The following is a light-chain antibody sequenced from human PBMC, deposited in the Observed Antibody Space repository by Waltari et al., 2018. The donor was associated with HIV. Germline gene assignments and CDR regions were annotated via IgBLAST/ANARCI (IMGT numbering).Light chain of an antibody. CDR3: QSYDRSLSGYVV. Sequence: QSLLTQPPSVSGAPGPRVTISCTGSSSNIGAGFDVHWYQQLPGTVPKLLIYGNSHRPAGVPNRFSGSKSGTSASLAITGLQAGDEADYYCQSYDRSLSGYVVFGGGTKLTVL. V-gene: IGLV1-40*01. CDR2: GNS. CDR1: SSNIGAGFD. J-gene: IGLJ2*01.